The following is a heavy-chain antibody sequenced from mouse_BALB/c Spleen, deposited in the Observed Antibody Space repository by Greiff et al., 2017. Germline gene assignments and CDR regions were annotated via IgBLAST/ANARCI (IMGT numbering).Heavy chain of an antibody. Sequence: EVKLMESGGGLVQPKGSLKLSCAASGFTFNTYAMNWVRQAPGKGLEWVARIRSKSNNYATYYADSVKDRFTISRDDSQSMLYLQMNNLKTEDTAMYYCVRHQLLGYAMDYWGQGTSVTVSS. J-gene: IGHJ4*01. CDR3: VRHQLLGYAMDY. D-gene: IGHD2-12*01. V-gene: IGHV10-1*02. CDR2: IRSKSNNYAT. CDR1: GFTFNTYA.